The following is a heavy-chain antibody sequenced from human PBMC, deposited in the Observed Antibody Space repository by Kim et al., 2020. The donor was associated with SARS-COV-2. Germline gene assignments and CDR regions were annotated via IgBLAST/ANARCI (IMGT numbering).Heavy chain of an antibody. CDR2: INTNTENP. J-gene: IGHJ3*02. CDR3: ASSMVYGVISAFDI. Sequence: ASVKVSCKASGHTFSSYAMNWVRQAPGRGLEWMGWINTNTENPTYAPGFTGRFVFSLDTSVSTTLLQISGLKPEDTAIYYCASSMVYGVISAFDIWGQGTMVIVSS. CDR1: GHTFSSYA. D-gene: IGHD3-10*01. V-gene: IGHV7-4-1*02.